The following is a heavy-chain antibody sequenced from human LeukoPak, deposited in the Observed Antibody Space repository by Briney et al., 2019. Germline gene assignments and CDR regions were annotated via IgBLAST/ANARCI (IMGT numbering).Heavy chain of an antibody. CDR2: INSDGSST. J-gene: IGHJ5*02. V-gene: IGHV3-74*01. Sequence: GGSLRLSCAASGFTFSSYWMHWVRQAPGKGLVWVSRINSDGSSTSYADSVKGRFTISRDNAKNTLYLQMNSLRAEDTAVYYCARGVGYCSSTSCYWSFDHWGQGTLVTVSS. CDR1: GFTFSSYW. CDR3: ARGVGYCSSTSCYWSFDH. D-gene: IGHD2-2*01.